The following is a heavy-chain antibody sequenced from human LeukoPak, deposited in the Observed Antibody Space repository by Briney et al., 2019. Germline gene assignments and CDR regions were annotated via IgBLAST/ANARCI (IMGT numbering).Heavy chain of an antibody. D-gene: IGHD1-7*01. Sequence: GGSLRLSCAASGFTSSNAWMTWVRQAPGKGLEWVGRIKSKTDGGTTDYASPVKDRFTISRDDSKNTLYLQMNSLKTEDTAVYYCSRNYHTYYFDYWGQGTLVTVSS. CDR1: GFTSSNAW. J-gene: IGHJ4*02. CDR3: SRNYHTYYFDY. CDR2: IKSKTDGGTT. V-gene: IGHV3-15*01.